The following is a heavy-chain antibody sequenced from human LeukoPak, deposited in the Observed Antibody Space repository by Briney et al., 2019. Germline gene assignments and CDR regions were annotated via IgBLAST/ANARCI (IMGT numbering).Heavy chain of an antibody. V-gene: IGHV1-69*05. CDR1: GGTFSSYA. CDR3: ASYDGSGSYGFEDY. D-gene: IGHD3-10*01. J-gene: IGHJ4*02. CDR2: IIPIFGTA. Sequence: ASVKVSCKASGGTFSSYAISWVRQAPGQGLEWMGGIIPIFGTANYAQKFQGRVTITTDESTSTAYMELSSLRSEDTAVYYCASYDGSGSYGFEDYWGQGTLVTVSS.